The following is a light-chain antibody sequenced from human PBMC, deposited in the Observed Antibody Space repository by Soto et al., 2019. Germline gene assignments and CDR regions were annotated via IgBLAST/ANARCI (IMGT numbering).Light chain of an antibody. V-gene: IGKV1-9*01. CDR2: GAS. Sequence: DIQLTQSPFFLSASVGDRVTISCRASQAIYSYLAWYQQKPGKAPKLLIFGASKLQSGVPSRFSGSGSGTEFTLTISSLQPEDFATYYCQQYGSSPSTFGQGTRLEIK. CDR1: QAIYSY. CDR3: QQYGSSPST. J-gene: IGKJ5*01.